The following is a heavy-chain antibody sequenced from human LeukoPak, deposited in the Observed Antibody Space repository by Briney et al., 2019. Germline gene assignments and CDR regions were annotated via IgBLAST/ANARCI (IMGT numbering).Heavy chain of an antibody. J-gene: IGHJ6*03. Sequence: PSETLSLTCTVSGGSLSSYYWSWIRRPAGKGLEWIGRIYTSGSTNYNPSLKSRVTMSVDTSKNQFSLKLSSVTAADTAVYYCARGRYYDFWSGYYRDYYYYYMDVWGKGTTVTVSS. V-gene: IGHV4-4*07. CDR1: GGSLSSYY. CDR2: IYTSGST. CDR3: ARGRYYDFWSGYYRDYYYYYMDV. D-gene: IGHD3-3*01.